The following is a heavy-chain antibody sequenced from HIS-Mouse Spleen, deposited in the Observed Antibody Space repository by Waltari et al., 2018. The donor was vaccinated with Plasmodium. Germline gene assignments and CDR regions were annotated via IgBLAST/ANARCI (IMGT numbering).Heavy chain of an antibody. D-gene: IGHD6-6*01. V-gene: IGHV3-53*01. CDR3: ARGMKSSSSAFDI. J-gene: IGHJ3*02. Sequence: EVQLVESGGGLIQPGGSLRLSCAASGFTVSSNYMSWVRQAPGKGLKWVSFIYSGGSTYYADSVKGRFTIARDNSKNTLYLQMNSLRAEDTAVYYCARGMKSSSSAFDIWGQGTMVTVSS. CDR1: GFTVSSNY. CDR2: IYSGGST.